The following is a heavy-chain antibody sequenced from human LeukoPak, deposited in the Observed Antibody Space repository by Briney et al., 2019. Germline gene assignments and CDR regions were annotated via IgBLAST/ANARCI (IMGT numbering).Heavy chain of an antibody. J-gene: IGHJ2*01. V-gene: IGHV4-39*01. CDR1: GGSISSSSYY. CDR2: IYYSGST. Sequence: ASETLSLTCTVSGGSISSSSYYWGWIRQPPWKGLEWIGSIYYSGSTYYNPSLKSRVTISVDTSKNQFSLKLSSVTAADTAVYYCAIETGLDCNFDLWCRGTLVTVSS. D-gene: IGHD2-21*02. CDR3: AIETGLDCNFDL.